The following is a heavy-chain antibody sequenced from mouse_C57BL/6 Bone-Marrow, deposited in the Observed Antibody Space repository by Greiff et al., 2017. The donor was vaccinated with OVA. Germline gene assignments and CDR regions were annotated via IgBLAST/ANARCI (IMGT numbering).Heavy chain of an antibody. CDR3: ARGGNYYYGMDY. J-gene: IGHJ4*01. V-gene: IGHV1-69*01. CDR2: IAPSDSYT. CDR1: GYTFTSYW. Sequence: QVQLQQPGAELVMPGASVKLSCKASGYTFTSYWMHWVTQRPGQGLAWIGAIAPSDSYTNYNQKFKGKSTLTVDKSSSTAYMQLSSLTSEDSAVYYCARGGNYYYGMDYWGQGTSVTVSS.